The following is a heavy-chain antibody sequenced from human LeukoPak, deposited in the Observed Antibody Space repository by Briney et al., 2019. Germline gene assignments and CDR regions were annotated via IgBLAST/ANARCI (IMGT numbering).Heavy chain of an antibody. CDR1: GTSINTYS. V-gene: IGHV4-59*13. CDR3: ARGDQEFDY. J-gene: IGHJ4*02. CDR2: VYASGDYNSGIN. Sequence: SQTLSLACTVSGTSINTYSWSWIRQTPGKGLEEIGYVYASGDYNSGINTYNPSLESRVTITADTSKNQFALRLTSLTAADTAVYYCARGDQEFDYWGQGTRVTVSS.